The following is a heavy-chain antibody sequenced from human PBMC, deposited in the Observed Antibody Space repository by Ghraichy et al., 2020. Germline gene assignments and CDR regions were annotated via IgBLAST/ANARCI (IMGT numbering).Heavy chain of an antibody. CDR1: GYTFTNYA. D-gene: IGHD6-19*01. J-gene: IGHJ5*02. V-gene: IGHV1-3*04. Sequence: ASVKVSCKASGYTFTNYAIHWVRQAPGQRLEWMGWINTGNGNTRCSQKFQDRITITRDTSASTAYMELSILRSEDTAVYYCARDHGSGWNSFDPWGQGTLVTVSS. CDR2: INTGNGNT. CDR3: ARDHGSGWNSFDP.